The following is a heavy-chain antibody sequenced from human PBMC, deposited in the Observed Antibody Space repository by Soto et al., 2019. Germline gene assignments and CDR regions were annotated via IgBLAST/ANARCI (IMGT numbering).Heavy chain of an antibody. V-gene: IGHV4-4*02. D-gene: IGHD3-16*01. CDR3: ARHFRDAYTALTF. J-gene: IGHJ4*02. CDR1: GASVSSTNW. Sequence: SETLSLTCTVSGASVSSTNWWNWVRQPPGKGLEWVGEISHSGTTNYNPSLKSRVSISVDKSKNQFSLKLSSVTAADTAVYYCARHFRDAYTALTFWGQGTLVTVSS. CDR2: ISHSGTT.